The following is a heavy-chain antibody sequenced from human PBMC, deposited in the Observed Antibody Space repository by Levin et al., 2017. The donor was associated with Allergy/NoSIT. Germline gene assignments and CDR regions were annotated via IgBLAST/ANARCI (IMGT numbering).Heavy chain of an antibody. CDR3: ARGRERGYSVYYYYGMDV. CDR1: GFTFSSYW. J-gene: IGHJ6*02. D-gene: IGHD5-12*01. V-gene: IGHV3-74*01. Sequence: AGGSLRLSCAASGFTFSSYWMHWVRQAPGKGLVWVSRINSDGSSTSYADSVKGRFTISRDNAKNTLYLQMNSLRAEDTAVYYCARGRERGYSVYYYYGMDVWGQGTTVTVSS. CDR2: INSDGSST.